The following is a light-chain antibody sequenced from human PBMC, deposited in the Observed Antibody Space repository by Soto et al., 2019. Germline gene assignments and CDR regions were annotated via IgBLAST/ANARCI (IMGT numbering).Light chain of an antibody. J-gene: IGKJ1*01. CDR3: QQYCCSPKT. Sequence: EIVLTQSPATLSLSPGERATLSCRASQSVGSNYLAWYQQKPGQAPRLLIYGASSRATGIPDWFSGSGSATDFTLTISRLEPEDFAVYYCQQYCCSPKTFGQGTKVEVK. CDR2: GAS. CDR1: QSVGSNY. V-gene: IGKV3-20*01.